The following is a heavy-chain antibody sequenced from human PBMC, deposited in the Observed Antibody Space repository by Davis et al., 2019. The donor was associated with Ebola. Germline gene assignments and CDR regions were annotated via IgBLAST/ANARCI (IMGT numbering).Heavy chain of an antibody. Sequence: PGGSLRLSCAASGFTFSQYWMSWVRQAPGKGLEWVANIKQDGSEKYNVDSVKGRFTISRDNAKNSLYLQMNSLRAEDTAVYYCARGPWGYYDILTGRRGVDYWGQGTLVTVSS. J-gene: IGHJ4*02. CDR2: IKQDGSEK. D-gene: IGHD3-9*01. CDR3: ARGPWGYYDILTGRRGVDY. CDR1: GFTFSQYW. V-gene: IGHV3-7*03.